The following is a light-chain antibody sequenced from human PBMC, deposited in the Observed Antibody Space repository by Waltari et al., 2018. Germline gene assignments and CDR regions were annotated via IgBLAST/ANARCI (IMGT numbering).Light chain of an antibody. V-gene: IGKV3-20*01. J-gene: IGKJ1*01. CDR3: QHYVRLPAT. CDR1: QSVSRN. Sequence: EIVLTQSPGTLSLSPGERATLSCRASQSVSRNLAWYQQKPGQAPKLLIYGASIRDTGIPDRFTGSGSGTDFSLTISSLEPEDFAIYFCQHYVRLPATFGQGTKVEIK. CDR2: GAS.